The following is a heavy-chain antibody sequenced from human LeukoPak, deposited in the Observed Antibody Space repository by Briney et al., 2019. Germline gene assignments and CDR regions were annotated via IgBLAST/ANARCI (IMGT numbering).Heavy chain of an antibody. CDR3: ARDPGLRESYYYYGMDV. Sequence: SETLSLTSTVSGGSISSGGYYWSWIRQHPGKGLEWIGYIYYSGSTYYNPSLKSRVTISVDTSKNQFSLKLSSVTAADTAVYYCARDPGLRESYYYYGMDVWGQGTTVTVSS. J-gene: IGHJ6*02. V-gene: IGHV4-31*03. CDR1: GGSISSGGYY. CDR2: IYYSGST.